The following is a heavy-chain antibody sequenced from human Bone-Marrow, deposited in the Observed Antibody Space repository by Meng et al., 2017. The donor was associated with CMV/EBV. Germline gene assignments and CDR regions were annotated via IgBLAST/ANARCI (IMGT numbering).Heavy chain of an antibody. CDR2: ISYDGSNK. D-gene: IGHD6-19*01. J-gene: IGHJ4*02. Sequence: GESLKISCAASGFTFSSYAMHWVRQAPGKGLEWVAVISYDGSNKYYADSVKGRFTISRDNSKNTLYLQMNSLRAEDTAVYYCARGVAGSYWGQGTLVTVSS. V-gene: IGHV3-30-3*01. CDR1: GFTFSSYA. CDR3: ARGVAGSY.